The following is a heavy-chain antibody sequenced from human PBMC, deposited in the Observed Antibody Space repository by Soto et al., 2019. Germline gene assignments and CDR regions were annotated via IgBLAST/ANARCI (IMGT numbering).Heavy chain of an antibody. J-gene: IGHJ4*02. CDR1: GGSISSGGYS. Sequence: PSETLSLTCAVSGGSISSGGYSWSWIRQPPGKGLEWIGYIYHGSTYYNPSLKSRVTISVDRSKNQFSLKLSSVTAADSAVYYCARAGGLGAVAVDYWGQGTLVTVSS. CDR3: ARAGGLGAVAVDY. D-gene: IGHD6-19*01. CDR2: IYHGST. V-gene: IGHV4-30-2*01.